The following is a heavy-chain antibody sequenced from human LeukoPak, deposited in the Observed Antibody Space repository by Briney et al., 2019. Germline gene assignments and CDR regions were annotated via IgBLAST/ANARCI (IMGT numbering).Heavy chain of an antibody. D-gene: IGHD2-21*02. CDR2: VCSDEGRT. Sequence: GGSLRLFCAAWGFIFSSYAIRGVRQARGMGLKYVSAVCSDEGRTYYADSVKARFTISRDNSKNTLYLQMGSLRTDDMAVYYCARRKGIYCGGDCSALDYWGQGPLVTVSS. V-gene: IGHV3-64*02. CDR3: ARRKGIYCGGDCSALDY. J-gene: IGHJ4*02. CDR1: GFIFSSYA.